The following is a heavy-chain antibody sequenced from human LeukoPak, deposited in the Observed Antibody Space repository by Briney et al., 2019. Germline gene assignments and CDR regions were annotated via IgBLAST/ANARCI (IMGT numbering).Heavy chain of an antibody. V-gene: IGHV4-39*01. CDR3: ARQRGYHYDSTTNRFSDL. Sequence: SETLSLTCTVSGGSISSSSYCWGWIRRPPGKGLEWIGNIYYSGSTYYNPSLKSRVTISVDTSKNQFSLKLSSVTAADTAVYYCARQRGYHYDSTTNRFSDLWGQGTRVTVSS. D-gene: IGHD3-22*01. CDR2: IYYSGST. J-gene: IGHJ5*02. CDR1: GGSISSSSYC.